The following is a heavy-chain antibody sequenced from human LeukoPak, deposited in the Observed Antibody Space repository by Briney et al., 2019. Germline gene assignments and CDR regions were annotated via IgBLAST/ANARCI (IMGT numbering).Heavy chain of an antibody. CDR1: GFTFSDHD. Sequence: GGSLRLSCAASGFTFSDHDMDWVRQAPGKGLEWAGRVRKKTNSYTTGYAASVKGRFTISRDDSQNSLYLQMNSLTAEDTAVYYCARLVGANNWGQGTLVIVSS. V-gene: IGHV3-72*01. D-gene: IGHD1-26*01. J-gene: IGHJ4*02. CDR3: ARLVGANN. CDR2: VRKKTNSYTT.